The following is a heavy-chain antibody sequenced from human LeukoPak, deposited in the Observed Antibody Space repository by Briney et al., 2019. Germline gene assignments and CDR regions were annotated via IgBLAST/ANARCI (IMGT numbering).Heavy chain of an antibody. CDR3: ARDRYITIFGVVDY. J-gene: IGHJ4*02. V-gene: IGHV3-30*03. Sequence: GGSLRLSCAASGFTFSSYGMHWVRQAPGKGLEWVAVISYDGSNKYYADSVKGRFTISRDNSKNTLYLQMNSLRAEDTAVYYCARDRYITIFGVVDYWGQGTLVTVSS. D-gene: IGHD3-3*01. CDR1: GFTFSSYG. CDR2: ISYDGSNK.